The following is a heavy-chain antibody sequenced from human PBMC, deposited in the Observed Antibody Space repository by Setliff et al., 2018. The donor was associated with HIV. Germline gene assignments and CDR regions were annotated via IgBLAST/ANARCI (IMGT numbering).Heavy chain of an antibody. V-gene: IGHV3-23*01. D-gene: IGHD1-26*01. J-gene: IGHJ6*02. CDR3: AKPLTQWGVSPYHYAFGV. CDR2: IAGTSAST. CDR1: GFSFSNYA. Sequence: GESLTISCAVAGFSFSNYAMTWVRQAPGKGLEWVSAIAGTSASTYYADSVKGRFTISRDSSKSMLYLQMNSLRVEDTAIYYCAKPLTQWGVSPYHYAFGVWGQGTTVTVSS.